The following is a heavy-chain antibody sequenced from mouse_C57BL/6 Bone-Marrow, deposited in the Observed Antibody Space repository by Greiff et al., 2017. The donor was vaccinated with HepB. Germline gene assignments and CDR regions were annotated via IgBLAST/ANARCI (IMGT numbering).Heavy chain of an antibody. D-gene: IGHD2-2*01. CDR3: ARRGVTTSAMDY. J-gene: IGHJ4*01. CDR1: GFTFSDYG. Sequence: EVKLVESGGGLVQPGGSLKLSCAASGFTFSDYGMAWVRQAPRKGPEWVAFISNLAYSIYYADTVTGRFTISRENAKNTLYLEMSSLRSEDTAMYYCARRGVTTSAMDYWGQGTSVTFSS. CDR2: ISNLAYSI. V-gene: IGHV5-15*01.